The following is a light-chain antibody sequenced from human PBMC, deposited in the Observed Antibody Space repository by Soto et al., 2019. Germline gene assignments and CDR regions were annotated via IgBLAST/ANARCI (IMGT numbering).Light chain of an antibody. CDR1: NIGGKS. CDR2: FDS. J-gene: IGLJ3*02. V-gene: IGLV3-21*04. CDR3: RVWDSLTDDWV. Sequence: SYELTRPPSVSVAPGKTASITCRGNNIGGKSVHWYQHKPGQAPVLVIYFDSDRPSGIPERLSGSNSGNTATLTISRAEAGDQVDHDCRVWDSLTDDWVFGRGTKLTVL.